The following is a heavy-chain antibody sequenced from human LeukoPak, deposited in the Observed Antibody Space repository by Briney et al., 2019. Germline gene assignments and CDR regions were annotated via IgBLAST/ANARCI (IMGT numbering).Heavy chain of an antibody. CDR2: IYYSGST. V-gene: IGHV4-39*07. D-gene: IGHD3-22*01. Sequence: SETLSLTCTVSGGSISSSSYYWGWIRQPPGKGLGWIGSIYYSGSTYYNPSLKSRVTISVDTSKNQFSLKLSSVTAADTAVYYCARDRRGVYYYDSSGYYYFDYWGQGTLVTVSS. CDR1: GGSISSSSYY. CDR3: ARDRRGVYYYDSSGYYYFDY. J-gene: IGHJ4*02.